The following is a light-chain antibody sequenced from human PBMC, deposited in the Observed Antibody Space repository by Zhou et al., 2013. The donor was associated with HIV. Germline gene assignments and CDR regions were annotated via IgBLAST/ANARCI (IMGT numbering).Light chain of an antibody. V-gene: IGKV3-11*01. CDR1: QSVSYN. CDR3: QQRSNWPLT. CDR2: DAS. J-gene: IGKJ4*01. Sequence: EIVLTQSPATLSLSPGERATLSCRASQSVSYNLAWYQHKPGQAPRLLIYDASNRATGIPARFSASGSGTDFTLTISSLEPEDFAIYYCQQRSNWPLTFGGGTKVEIQ.